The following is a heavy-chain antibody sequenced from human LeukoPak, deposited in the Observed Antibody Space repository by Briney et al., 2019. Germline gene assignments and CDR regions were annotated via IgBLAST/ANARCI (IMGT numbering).Heavy chain of an antibody. CDR2: IYPGDSDT. CDR3: ARPLRHYYDGSGYYYFDY. V-gene: IGHV5-51*01. D-gene: IGHD3-22*01. Sequence: GESLKIYCKGSGYSFTSYWIGWVRQMPGKGLEWMGIIYPGDSDTRYSPSFQGQVTISVDKSISTAYLQWSSLKASDTAMYYCARPLRHYYDGSGYYYFDYWGQGTLVTVSS. J-gene: IGHJ4*02. CDR1: GYSFTSYW.